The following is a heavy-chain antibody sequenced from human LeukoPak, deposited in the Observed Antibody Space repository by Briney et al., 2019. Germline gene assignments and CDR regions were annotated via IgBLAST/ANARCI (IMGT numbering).Heavy chain of an antibody. CDR1: GFTFSNYW. D-gene: IGHD3-22*01. V-gene: IGHV3-7*01. CDR3: ARATYYDSSGYWEYYFDY. CDR2: INQHGSEN. J-gene: IGHJ4*02. Sequence: GGSLRLSCAASGFTFSNYWMSWVRQAPGKGLEWVANINQHGSENYYVDSVRGRFTISRDNAQNSLFLQMNSLRAEDTAVYYCARATYYDSSGYWEYYFDYWGQGTLVTVSS.